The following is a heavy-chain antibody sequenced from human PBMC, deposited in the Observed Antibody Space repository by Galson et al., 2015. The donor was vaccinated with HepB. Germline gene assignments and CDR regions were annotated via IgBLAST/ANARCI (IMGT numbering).Heavy chain of an antibody. CDR1: GFTFSSYA. J-gene: IGHJ4*02. V-gene: IGHV3-23*01. D-gene: IGHD4-17*01. Sequence: SLRLSCAASGFTFSSYAMSWVRQAPGKGLEWVSAISGSGSSTYYADSVRGRFTISRDNSKNTLYLQMNSLRAEDTAAYYCAKADYGDYGGSDYWGQGTLVTVSS. CDR2: ISGSGSST. CDR3: AKADYGDYGGSDY.